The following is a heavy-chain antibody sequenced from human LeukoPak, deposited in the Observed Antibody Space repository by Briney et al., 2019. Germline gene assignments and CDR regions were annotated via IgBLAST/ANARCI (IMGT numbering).Heavy chain of an antibody. Sequence: GGSLRLSCAASGFTFSSYGMHWVRQAPGKGLEWVAVIWYDGSNKYYADSVKGRFTISRDNSKNTLYLQMNSLRAEDTAVYYRARARDLIAAAGSNYYFDYWGQGTLVTVSS. CDR2: IWYDGSNK. D-gene: IGHD6-13*01. CDR1: GFTFSSYG. J-gene: IGHJ4*02. CDR3: ARARDLIAAAGSNYYFDY. V-gene: IGHV3-33*01.